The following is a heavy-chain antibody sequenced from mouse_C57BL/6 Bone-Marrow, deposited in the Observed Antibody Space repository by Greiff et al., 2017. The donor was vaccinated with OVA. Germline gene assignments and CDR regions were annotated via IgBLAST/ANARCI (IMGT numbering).Heavy chain of an antibody. CDR2: ISYDGSN. CDR1: GYSITSGYY. D-gene: IGHD1-1*01. J-gene: IGHJ2*01. V-gene: IGHV3-6*01. Sequence: ESGPGLVKPSQSLSLTCSVTGYSITSGYYWNWIRQFPGNKLEWMGYISYDGSNNYNPSLKNRISITRDTSKNQFFLKLNSVTTEDTATYYCAREDGSTHYFDYWGQGTTLTVSS. CDR3: AREDGSTHYFDY.